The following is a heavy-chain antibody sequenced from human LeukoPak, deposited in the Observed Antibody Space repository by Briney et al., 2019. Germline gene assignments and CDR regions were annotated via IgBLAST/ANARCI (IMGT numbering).Heavy chain of an antibody. CDR1: GYSFTTYW. CDR3: ARLAYTGSYYFDY. J-gene: IGHJ4*02. CDR2: IYPGDSDI. D-gene: IGHD1-26*01. Sequence: GESLKISCEASGYSFTTYWIGWVRQMPGKGLEWMGIIYPGDSDIRYSPSFQGQVTISADNSISTAYLQWSSLKASDTAMYYCARLAYTGSYYFDYWGQGTLVTVSS. V-gene: IGHV5-51*01.